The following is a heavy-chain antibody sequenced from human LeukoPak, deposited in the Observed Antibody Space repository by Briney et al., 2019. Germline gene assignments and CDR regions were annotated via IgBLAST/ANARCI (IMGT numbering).Heavy chain of an antibody. CDR3: SKVRVVDNYNGFFDL. CDR1: GFTFSSYA. CDR2: IVGSGAST. J-gene: IGHJ2*01. V-gene: IGHV3-23*01. D-gene: IGHD4-11*01. Sequence: GGSLRLSCAASGFTFSSYAMSWVRQAPGKGLEWVSAIVGSGASTYYADSVKGRFTISRDNSKNTLHLQMNRLRAEDTAIYHSSKVRVVDNYNGFFDLWGRGTLVTVSS.